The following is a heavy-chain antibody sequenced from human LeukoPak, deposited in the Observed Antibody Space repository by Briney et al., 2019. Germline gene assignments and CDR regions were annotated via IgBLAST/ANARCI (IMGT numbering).Heavy chain of an antibody. CDR1: GFTFSSFW. J-gene: IGHJ4*02. V-gene: IGHV3-74*01. CDR2: INSDGSST. CDR3: ARDIVLFDY. Sequence: PGGSLRLSCAASGFTFSSFWMHWFRQPPGRGLVWVSRINSDGSSTSYADSVKGRFTISRDNAKNTLYLQMNSLRAEDTAVYYCARDIVLFDYWGQGTLVTVSS. D-gene: IGHD2-15*01.